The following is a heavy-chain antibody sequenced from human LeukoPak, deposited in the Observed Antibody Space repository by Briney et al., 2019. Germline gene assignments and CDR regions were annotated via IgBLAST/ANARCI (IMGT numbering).Heavy chain of an antibody. V-gene: IGHV4-59*01. CDR1: GGSISSYY. Sequence: PSETLSLTCTVSGGSISSYYWSWIRQPPGKGLEWIGSIYYSGSTNYNPSLKSRVTISVDTSKNQFSLKLSSVTAADTAVYYCARRYYYGPKTHAFDIWGQGTMVTVSS. CDR2: IYYSGST. D-gene: IGHD3-10*01. J-gene: IGHJ3*02. CDR3: ARRYYYGPKTHAFDI.